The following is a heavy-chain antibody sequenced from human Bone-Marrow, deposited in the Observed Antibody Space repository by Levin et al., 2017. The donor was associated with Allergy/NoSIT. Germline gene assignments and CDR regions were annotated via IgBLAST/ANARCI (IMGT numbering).Heavy chain of an antibody. V-gene: IGHV3-48*03. D-gene: IGHD5-18*01. CDR2: ISSSGDSI. J-gene: IGHJ6*02. CDR3: AREDSYGSNYYYYGMDV. Sequence: PGGSLRLSCAASGFTFSTYEMNWVRQAPGKGLEWLSFISSSGDSISYADSVKGRFTISRDNAKNSLYLQMDSLRAEDTAVYYCAREDSYGSNYYYYGMDVWGQGTTVTVSS. CDR1: GFTFSTYE.